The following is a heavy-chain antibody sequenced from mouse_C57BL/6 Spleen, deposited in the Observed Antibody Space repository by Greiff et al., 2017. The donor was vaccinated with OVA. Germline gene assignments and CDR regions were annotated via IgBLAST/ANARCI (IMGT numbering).Heavy chain of an antibody. J-gene: IGHJ4*01. CDR3: ATHYYGSSYAMDY. V-gene: IGHV2-6*01. CDR2: IWGVGST. CDR1: GFSLTSYG. Sequence: VKLMESGPGLVAPSQSLSISCTVSGFSLTSYGVDWVRQSPGQGLEWLGVIWGVGSTNYNSALKSRLSISKDNSKSQVFLKMNSLQTGDTAMYYCATHYYGSSYAMDYWGQGTSVTVSS. D-gene: IGHD1-1*01.